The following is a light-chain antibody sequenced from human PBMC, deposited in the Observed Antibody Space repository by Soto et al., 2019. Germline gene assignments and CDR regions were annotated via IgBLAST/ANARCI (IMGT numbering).Light chain of an antibody. CDR1: QGISNY. CDR2: AAS. J-gene: IGKJ5*01. CDR3: QQVNSYPIT. V-gene: IGKV1-9*01. Sequence: DIQLTQSPSFLSACVGDRVTITCRASQGISNYLAWYQQKAGRAPKLLIYAASTLQSGVPSRFSGSGSGTEFTLTISSLQPEDFATYYCQQVNSYPITFGQGTRLEIK.